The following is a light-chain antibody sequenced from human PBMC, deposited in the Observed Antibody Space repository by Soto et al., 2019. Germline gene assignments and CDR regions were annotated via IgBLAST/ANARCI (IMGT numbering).Light chain of an antibody. CDR3: HSYDSTLSADV. Sequence: QSVLTQPPSVSGAPGQRVTISCAGTTSNIGGHYGVHWYQQLPGTAPKLLIYDTTRRPSGVPDRFSGSRSDSSASLAITALQAEDEADYYCHSYDSTLSADVFGSGTKLTVL. J-gene: IGLJ1*01. CDR1: TSNIGGHYG. V-gene: IGLV1-40*01. CDR2: DTT.